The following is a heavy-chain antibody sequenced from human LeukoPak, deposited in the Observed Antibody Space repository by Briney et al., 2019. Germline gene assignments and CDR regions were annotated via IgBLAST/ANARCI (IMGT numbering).Heavy chain of an antibody. Sequence: SVKVSCKASGYTFTDYYLHWVRQAPGQGLEWMGGIIPIFGTANYAQKFQGRVTITADKSTSTAYMELSSLRSEDTAVYYCARVSDPHYSTPTGAFDIWGQGTMVTVSS. CDR1: GYTFTDYY. D-gene: IGHD4-11*01. J-gene: IGHJ3*02. V-gene: IGHV1-69*06. CDR2: IIPIFGTA. CDR3: ARVSDPHYSTPTGAFDI.